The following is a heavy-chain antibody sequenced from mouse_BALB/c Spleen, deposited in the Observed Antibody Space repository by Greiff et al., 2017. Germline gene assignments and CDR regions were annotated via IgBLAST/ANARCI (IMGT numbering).Heavy chain of an antibody. J-gene: IGHJ3*01. CDR2: IYPSDSYT. V-gene: IGHV1-69*02. CDR3: TRGGDYVPWLAY. Sequence: QVQLQQPGAELVRPGASVKLSCKASGYTFTSYWINWVKQRPGQGLEWIGNIYPSDSYTNYNQKFKDKATLTVDKSSSTAYMQLSSPTSEDSAVYYCTRGGDYVPWLAYWGQGTLVTVSA. CDR1: GYTFTSYW. D-gene: IGHD2-13*01.